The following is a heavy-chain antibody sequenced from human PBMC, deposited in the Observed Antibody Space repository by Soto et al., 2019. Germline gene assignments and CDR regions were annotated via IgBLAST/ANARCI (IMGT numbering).Heavy chain of an antibody. CDR3: ARGASDSDH. Sequence: EVQLVDSGGDWVQPGGSLRLSCAASGFTFSGYWMTWVRQAPGKGLEWVDSIKEDGSEDHFVDSVKGRFTISRDNSKNSVYLQMSSLRGEDTAVYYCARGASDSDHWGQGTRVTVPS. J-gene: IGHJ5*02. V-gene: IGHV3-7*05. CDR2: IKEDGSED. CDR1: GFTFSGYW.